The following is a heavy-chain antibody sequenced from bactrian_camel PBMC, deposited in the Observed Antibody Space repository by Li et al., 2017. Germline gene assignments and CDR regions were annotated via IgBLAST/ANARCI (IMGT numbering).Heavy chain of an antibody. V-gene: IGHV3S40*01. CDR1: GFRFGGHD. Sequence: EVQLVESGGGLVQPGDSLRLTCVVSGFRFGGHDMGWVRQAPGKGLEWVSATNMGGSGTYYSDSVKGRFTISRDNSRNTLFLQMSSLKTEDTAVYYCATSTLASWYVGLNYWGQGTQVTVS. D-gene: IGHD6*01. J-gene: IGHJ4*01. CDR3: ATSTLASWYVGLNY. CDR2: TNMGGSGT.